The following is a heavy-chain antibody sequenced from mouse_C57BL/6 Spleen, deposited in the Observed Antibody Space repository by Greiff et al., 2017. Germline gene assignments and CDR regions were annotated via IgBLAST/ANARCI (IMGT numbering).Heavy chain of an antibody. CDR2: IYPGDGDT. CDR3: AREKDGYYGY. Sequence: QVQLQQSGPELVKPGASVKISCKASGYAFSCSWMNWVKQRPGKGLEWIGRIYPGDGDTNYNGKFKGKSTLTADKASSTAYMQLSSLSSEDSAVYFCAREKDGYYGYWGQGTTLTVSA. J-gene: IGHJ2*01. V-gene: IGHV1-82*01. CDR1: GYAFSCSW. D-gene: IGHD2-3*01.